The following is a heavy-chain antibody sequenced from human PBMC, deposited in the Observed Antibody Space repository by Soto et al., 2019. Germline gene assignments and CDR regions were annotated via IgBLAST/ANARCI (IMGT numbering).Heavy chain of an antibody. CDR3: ARDQGGTYYDYVWGSYRPASFDY. CDR2: IKAGNGNT. D-gene: IGHD3-16*02. J-gene: IGHJ4*02. V-gene: IGHV1-3*01. CDR1: GHTFTSYA. Sequence: QVQLVQAGAEVKKPGASVKVSCKASGHTFTSYAMHWGRQAPGQRLERMGWIKAGNGNTKYSQKLQGRVTITRDASASTAYTVLRSLRSDDTAVYYCARDQGGTYYDYVWGSYRPASFDYWGQCTLVTVS.